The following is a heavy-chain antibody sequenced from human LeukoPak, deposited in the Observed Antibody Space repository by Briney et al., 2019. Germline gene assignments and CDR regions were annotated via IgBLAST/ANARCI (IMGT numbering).Heavy chain of an antibody. J-gene: IGHJ5*02. CDR3: AREGRLRSNWFDH. D-gene: IGHD3-16*01. CDR2: IIPIFGTA. CDR1: GGTFSSYA. V-gene: IGHV1-69*05. Sequence: SVKVSCKASGGTFSSYAISWVRQAPGQGLEWMGRIIPIFGTANYAQKFQGRVTITTDESTSTAYMELSSLRTEDTAVYYCAREGRLRSNWFDHWGQGTLVTVSS.